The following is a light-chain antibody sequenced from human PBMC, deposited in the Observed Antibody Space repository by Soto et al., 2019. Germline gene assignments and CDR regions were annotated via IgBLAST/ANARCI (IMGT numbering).Light chain of an antibody. CDR1: KRVSRNY. Sequence: EIVLTQSPVTLSLSAGERATLSSRASKRVSRNYFAWFQQRPGKAPRLLIYAVSSRATGTPERFSGSGSATEFTLNINSLEPEDFAVYYCHQYGDYPWTFGQGTKVDIK. CDR2: AVS. J-gene: IGKJ1*01. CDR3: HQYGDYPWT. V-gene: IGKV3-20*01.